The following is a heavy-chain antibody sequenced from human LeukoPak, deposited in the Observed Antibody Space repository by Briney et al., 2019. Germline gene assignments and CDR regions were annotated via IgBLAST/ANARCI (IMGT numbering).Heavy chain of an antibody. J-gene: IGHJ4*02. V-gene: IGHV4-34*01. CDR2: INHSGST. CDR1: GRSFSGYY. CDR3: AREDPGARTFDY. D-gene: IGHD1-14*01. Sequence: SETLSLTCAVYGRSFSGYYWSWIRQPPGKGLEWIGEINHSGSTNYNPSLKSRVTISVDTSKNQFSLKLSSVTAADTAVYYCAREDPGARTFDYWGQGTLVTVSS.